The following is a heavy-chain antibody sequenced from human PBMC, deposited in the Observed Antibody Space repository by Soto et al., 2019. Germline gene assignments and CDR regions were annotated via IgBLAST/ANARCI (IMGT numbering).Heavy chain of an antibody. CDR1: GGTFSSYP. Sequence: QVQLVQSGTEVKKPGSSVRVSCKASGGTFSSYPIGWVRQAPGQGLEWMGVIIPIFGTTNYAQRFQGRVTISADESTSTAYMERISLRSEDTDLYFCAIPRTTATTKGYDYWGQGTLVTVSS. V-gene: IGHV1-69*01. J-gene: IGHJ4*02. CDR3: AIPRTTATTKGYDY. D-gene: IGHD1-1*01. CDR2: IIPIFGTT.